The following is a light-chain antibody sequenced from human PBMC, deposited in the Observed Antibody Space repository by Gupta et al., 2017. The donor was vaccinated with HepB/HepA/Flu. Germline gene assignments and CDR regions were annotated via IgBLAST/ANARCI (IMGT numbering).Light chain of an antibody. CDR3: QSYDSSLNDYV. Sequence: QSVLTQPPSVSGAPGQRVTISCTGSSSNIGAGYDVHWYQQLPGTAPKLLISGDNNRPSGVPERFSGSKSGTSASLAITGLQAEDEADHCCQSYDSSLNDYVFGTGTKVTVL. CDR2: GDN. CDR1: SSNIGAGYD. V-gene: IGLV1-40*01. J-gene: IGLJ1*01.